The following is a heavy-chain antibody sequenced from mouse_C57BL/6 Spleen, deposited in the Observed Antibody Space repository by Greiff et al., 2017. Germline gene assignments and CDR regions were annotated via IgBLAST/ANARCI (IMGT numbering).Heavy chain of an antibody. D-gene: IGHD2-4*01. CDR1: GFTFSSYT. CDR3: ARHSYYDYDFFAY. J-gene: IGHJ3*01. V-gene: IGHV5-9*01. Sequence: DVKLVESGGGLVKPGGSLKLSCAASGFTFSSYTMSWVRQTPEKRLEWVATISGGGGNTYYPDSVKGRFTISRDNAKNTLYLQMRSLRSEDTALYYCARHSYYDYDFFAYWGQGTLVTVSA. CDR2: ISGGGGNT.